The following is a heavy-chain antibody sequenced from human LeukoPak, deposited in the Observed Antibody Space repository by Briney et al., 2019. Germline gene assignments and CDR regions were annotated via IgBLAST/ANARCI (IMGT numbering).Heavy chain of an antibody. CDR3: ARLSISRQLVRYGMDV. CDR2: IDPSDSYT. V-gene: IGHV5-10-1*01. CDR1: GDSFTSYW. J-gene: IGHJ6*04. Sequence: GESLKISCKGSGDSFTSYWISWVRQMPGKGLEWMGRIDPSDSYTNYSPSFQGHVTISADKSISTAYLQWSSLKASDTAMYYCARLSISRQLVRYGMDVWGKGTTVTVSS. D-gene: IGHD6-13*01.